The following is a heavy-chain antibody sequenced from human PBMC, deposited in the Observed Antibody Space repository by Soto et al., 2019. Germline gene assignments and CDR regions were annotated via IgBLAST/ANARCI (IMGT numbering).Heavy chain of an antibody. J-gene: IGHJ4*02. CDR1: GYAFTTYG. Sequence: QVHLVQSGAEVKKPGASVKVSCKGSGYAFTTYGITWVRQAPGQGLEWMGWISAHNGNTNYAQKLQGRITVTRDTSASTAYMELRSLRSDDTAVYYCARGRYGDYWGQGALVTVSS. CDR2: ISAHNGNT. CDR3: ARGRYGDY. V-gene: IGHV1-18*01. D-gene: IGHD1-1*01.